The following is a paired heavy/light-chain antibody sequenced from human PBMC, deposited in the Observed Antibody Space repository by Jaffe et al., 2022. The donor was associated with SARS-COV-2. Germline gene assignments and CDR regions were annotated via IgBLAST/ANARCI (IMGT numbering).Heavy chain of an antibody. D-gene: IGHD5-12*01. V-gene: IGHV3-9*01. CDR1: GFTFDDYA. CDR3: AKDPYSGYDLNYFDS. CDR2: ISWNSNII. J-gene: IGHJ4*02. Sequence: EVQLVESGGGLVQPGRSLRLSCAASGFTFDDYAMHWVRQAPGKALEWVSIISWNSNIIEYADSVKGRFTISRDNAKNSLYLQMNSLKPEDTALYYCAKDPYSGYDLNYFDSWGQGTLVTVSS.
Light chain of an antibody. J-gene: IGLJ1*01. V-gene: IGLV2-14*03. Sequence: QSALTQPASVSGSPGQSITVSCTGTNNDIGAYNYVSWYQQHPGKAPKVIIFGVSNRPSGVSTRFSGSKSGDTASLTISGLQPEDEAIYYCSSYTSSGTLVFATGAKVTVL. CDR1: NNDIGAYNY. CDR3: SSYTSSGTLV. CDR2: GVS.